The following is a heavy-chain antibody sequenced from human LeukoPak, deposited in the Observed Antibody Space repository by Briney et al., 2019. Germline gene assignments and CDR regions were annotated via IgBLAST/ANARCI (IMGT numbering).Heavy chain of an antibody. V-gene: IGHV3-48*03. J-gene: IGHJ4*02. CDR3: AREWVAQFDY. CDR1: GLTFSSYE. Sequence: GGSLRLSCAASGLTFSSYEMNWVRQAPGKGLEWVSYISSSGSTIYYADSVKGRFTISRDNAKNSLYLQMNSLRAEDTAVYYCAREWVAQFDYWGQGTLVTVSS. D-gene: IGHD2-15*01. CDR2: ISSSGSTI.